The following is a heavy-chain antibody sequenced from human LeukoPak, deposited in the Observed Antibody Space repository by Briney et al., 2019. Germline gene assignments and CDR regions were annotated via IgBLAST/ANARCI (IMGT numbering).Heavy chain of an antibody. V-gene: IGHV3-23*01. CDR2: TSGRSDNT. CDR1: GFIFSNYA. D-gene: IGHD3-9*01. Sequence: GGSLRLSCAASGFIFSNYAMYWVRQAPGKGLEWVSATSGRSDNTYYADSVKGRFTLSRDSSKNTLYLQTNSLRADDTAVYYCAKWGDYDVLTGYYVSDFWGQGTLVTVSS. CDR3: AKWGDYDVLTGYYVSDF. J-gene: IGHJ4*02.